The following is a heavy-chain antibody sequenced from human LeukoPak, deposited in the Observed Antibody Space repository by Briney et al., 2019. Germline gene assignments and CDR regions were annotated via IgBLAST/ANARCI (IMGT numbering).Heavy chain of an antibody. CDR2: VDPEDGET. Sequence: ATVKISCKVSGYTFTDYYMHWVQQAPGKGLEWMGLVDPEDGETIYAEKFQGRVTITADTSTDTAYMELSSLRSEDTAVYYCATGLGYCSSTSCPDYWGQGTLVPVSS. D-gene: IGHD2-2*01. CDR3: ATGLGYCSSTSCPDY. J-gene: IGHJ4*02. V-gene: IGHV1-69-2*01. CDR1: GYTFTDYY.